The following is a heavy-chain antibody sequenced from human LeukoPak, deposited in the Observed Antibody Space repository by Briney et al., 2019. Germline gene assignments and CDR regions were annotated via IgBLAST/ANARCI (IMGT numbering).Heavy chain of an antibody. Sequence: SQTLSLACTVSGGSIHSGGFYGSWIRQHPGKGLEWIGYIYYSGSTYYNPSLKSRLTISVDTSKNQFSLKLSSVTAADTAVYYCARYGDNSYYFDYWGQGALVTVSS. D-gene: IGHD4-23*01. CDR3: ARYGDNSYYFDY. V-gene: IGHV4-31*03. CDR2: IYYSGST. J-gene: IGHJ4*02. CDR1: GGSIHSGGFY.